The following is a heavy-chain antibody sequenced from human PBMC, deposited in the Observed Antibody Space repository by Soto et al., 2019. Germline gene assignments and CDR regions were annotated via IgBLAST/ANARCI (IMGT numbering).Heavy chain of an antibody. J-gene: IGHJ4*02. Sequence: GGSLRLSCAASGFTFSSYAMTWVRQAPGKGLEWVSAITGSGVSTYHADSVKGRFTISRDNSANTLYLQMNGLSAEDTAVYYCARECYYDSSGFPFFDYWGQGTLVTVSS. CDR1: GFTFSSYA. CDR2: ITGSGVST. V-gene: IGHV3-23*01. CDR3: ARECYYDSSGFPFFDY. D-gene: IGHD3-22*01.